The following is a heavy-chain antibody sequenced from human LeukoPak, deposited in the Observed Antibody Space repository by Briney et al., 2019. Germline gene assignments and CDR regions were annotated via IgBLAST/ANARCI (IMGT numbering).Heavy chain of an antibody. CDR3: ARDGQPFDS. J-gene: IGHJ4*02. V-gene: IGHV3-48*02. D-gene: IGHD6-13*01. Sequence: GGSLRLSCAASGFTFSTYSMNWVRQAPGKGLEWVSYISSSSSTIYYADSVKGRFTISRDNAKKSLYLQMSSLRDEDTAVYYCARDGQPFDSWGQGTLVTVSS. CDR1: GFTFSTYS. CDR2: ISSSSSTI.